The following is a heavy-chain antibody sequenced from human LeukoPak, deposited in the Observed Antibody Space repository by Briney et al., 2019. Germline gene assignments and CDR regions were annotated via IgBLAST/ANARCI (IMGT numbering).Heavy chain of an antibody. CDR1: GYTFTSCD. Sequence: ASVKVSCKASGYTFTSCDINWVRQATGQGLEWMGWMNPNSGNTGYGQSFQGRITMTRDISIGTAYMELSNLTSEDTAIYYCTRGSSGRRDNWGQGTLVTVAA. CDR3: TRGSSGRRDN. CDR2: MNPNSGNT. D-gene: IGHD6-19*01. J-gene: IGHJ4*02. V-gene: IGHV1-8*01.